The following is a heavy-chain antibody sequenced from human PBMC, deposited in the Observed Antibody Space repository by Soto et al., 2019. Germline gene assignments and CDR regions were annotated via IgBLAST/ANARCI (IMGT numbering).Heavy chain of an antibody. J-gene: IGHJ4*02. D-gene: IGHD2-8*01. CDR3: ARLVYDTRLNYMYFDF. CDR1: GCSMRSGNW. CDR2: IFHDGTA. Sequence: XETLSLTCAVSGCSMRSGNWWTWVRQTPQRGLEYIGEIFHDGTANYYPSFERRVAISVDTSKNQFSLKLTSVTAADTAIYFCARLVYDTRLNYMYFDFWGQGDLVTVSS. V-gene: IGHV4-4*01.